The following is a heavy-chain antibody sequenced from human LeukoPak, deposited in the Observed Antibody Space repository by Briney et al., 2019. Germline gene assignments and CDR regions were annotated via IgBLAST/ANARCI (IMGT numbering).Heavy chain of an antibody. D-gene: IGHD5-18*01. CDR2: ISAYNGNT. J-gene: IGHJ6*03. CDR3: ARGVDTAMPRGYYYMDV. Sequence: ASVKVSCKASGYTFTSYGISWVRQAPGQGLEWMGWISAYNGNTNYAQKLQGRVTMTTDTSTSTAYMELRSLRSDDTAVYYCARGVDTAMPRGYYYMDVWGKGTTVTVSS. CDR1: GYTFTSYG. V-gene: IGHV1-18*04.